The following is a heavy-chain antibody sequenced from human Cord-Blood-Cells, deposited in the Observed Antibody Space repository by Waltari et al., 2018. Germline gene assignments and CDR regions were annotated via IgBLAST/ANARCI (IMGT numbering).Heavy chain of an antibody. Sequence: QVQLVQSGAEVKKPGSSVTVSCKASGGTFSSSAISWVREAPGQGLEWMGGIIPIFGTANYAQKFQGRVTMTADESTSTAYMELSSLRSEDTAVYYCAVLYSSSSEALDYWGQGTLVTVSS. D-gene: IGHD6-6*01. J-gene: IGHJ4*02. V-gene: IGHV1-69*01. CDR3: AVLYSSSSEALDY. CDR1: GGTFSSSA. CDR2: IIPIFGTA.